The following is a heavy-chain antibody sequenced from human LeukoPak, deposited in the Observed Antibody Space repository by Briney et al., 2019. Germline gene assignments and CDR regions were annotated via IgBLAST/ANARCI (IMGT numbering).Heavy chain of an antibody. Sequence: SSVTVSFKSSGGTFISYTISWVRQAPGQGLEWMGSIIPILGIANYAQKFQGRVTITADKSTSTAYMELSSLRSEDTAVYYCARDQQGDSSSWYWGNNWFDPWGQGTLVTVSS. CDR2: IIPILGIA. V-gene: IGHV1-69*04. D-gene: IGHD6-13*01. J-gene: IGHJ5*02. CDR3: ARDQQGDSSSWYWGNNWFDP. CDR1: GGTFISYT.